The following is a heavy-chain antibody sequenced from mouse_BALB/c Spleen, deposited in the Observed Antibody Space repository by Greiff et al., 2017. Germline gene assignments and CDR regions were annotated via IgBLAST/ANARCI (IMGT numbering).Heavy chain of an antibody. CDR3: ARDDSYYFDY. V-gene: IGHV5-6-3*01. CDR2: INSNGGST. CDR1: GFTFSSYG. Sequence: EVQLVESGGGLVQPGGSLKLSCAASGFTFSSYGMSWVRQTPDKRLELVATINSNGGSTYYPDSVKGRFTISRDNAKNTLYLQMSSLKSEDTAMYYCARDDSYYFDYWGQGTTLTVSS. J-gene: IGHJ2*01. D-gene: IGHD2-4*01.